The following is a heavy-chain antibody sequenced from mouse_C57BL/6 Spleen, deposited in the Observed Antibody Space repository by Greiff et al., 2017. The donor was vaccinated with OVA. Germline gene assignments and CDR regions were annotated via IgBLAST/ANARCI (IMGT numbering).Heavy chain of an antibody. CDR2: IDPENGDT. CDR3: TIPAYYSNYFDY. Sequence: EVQLQQSGAELVRPGASVKLSCTASGFNIKDDYMHWVKQRPEQGLEWIGWIDPENGDTEYASKFQGKATITADTSSNTAYLQLSSLTSEDTAVYYCTIPAYYSNYFDYWGQGTTLTVSS. D-gene: IGHD2-5*01. J-gene: IGHJ2*01. V-gene: IGHV14-4*01. CDR1: GFNIKDDY.